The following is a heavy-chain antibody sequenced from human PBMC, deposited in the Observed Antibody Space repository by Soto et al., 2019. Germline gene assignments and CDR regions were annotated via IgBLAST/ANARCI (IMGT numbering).Heavy chain of an antibody. V-gene: IGHV4-4*07. J-gene: IGHJ4*02. CDR3: AREGGIVAKIPFDY. CDR1: GGSVTDYY. Sequence: QVQLQESGPGLVKPSETLSLTCTVSGGSVTDYYWSWIRQPAGKGLEWIGRIYSSGNTNYNPSLNSRVSMSVDTSKNQFSLIVTSVTAADSAVYYCAREGGIVAKIPFDYWGQGTLVTVSS. D-gene: IGHD5-12*01. CDR2: IYSSGNT.